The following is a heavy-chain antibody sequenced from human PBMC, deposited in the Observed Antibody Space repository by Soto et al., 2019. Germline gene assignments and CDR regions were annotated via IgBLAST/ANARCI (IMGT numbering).Heavy chain of an antibody. CDR2: ITGSGDIT. J-gene: IGHJ4*02. V-gene: IGHV3-23*01. Sequence: EVQLLESGGGLVQPGGSLRLSCAASGFTFRNYVMSWVRQAPGKGLEWLSSITGSGDITYYADSVRGRFAISRDNSKNTLYLQMDSLGAEDTAIYYCGKLAWLGDLPCHDHWGQGTLLTVSS. CDR3: GKLAWLGDLPCHDH. CDR1: GFTFRNYV. D-gene: IGHD3-10*01.